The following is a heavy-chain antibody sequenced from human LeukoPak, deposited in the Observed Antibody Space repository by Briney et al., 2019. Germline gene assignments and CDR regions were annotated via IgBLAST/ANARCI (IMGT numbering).Heavy chain of an antibody. V-gene: IGHV4-31*03. CDR3: ARHAPYYDFWSGYRPDYYYYYYMDV. D-gene: IGHD3-3*01. CDR1: GGSISSGGYY. J-gene: IGHJ6*03. Sequence: PSETLSLTCTVSGGSISSGGYYWSWIRQHPGKGLEWIGYIYYSGSTYYNPSLKSRVTISVDTSKNQFSLKLSSVTAADTAVYYCARHAPYYDFWSGYRPDYYYYYYMDVWGKGTTVTVSS. CDR2: IYYSGST.